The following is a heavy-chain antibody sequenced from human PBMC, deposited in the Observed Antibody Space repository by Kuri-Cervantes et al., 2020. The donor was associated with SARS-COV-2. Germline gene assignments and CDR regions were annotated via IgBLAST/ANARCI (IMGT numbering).Heavy chain of an antibody. Sequence: TVKDSCKVSVYTPSELSMHWVRQAPGEGLGWMGGFDPEDGETINAQKFQGRATITTAESTSTAYMELRSLRSDATAVYYFARGAARDYYDSSGYLPPDEAFDIWGQGTMVTVSS. CDR2: FDPEDGET. CDR3: ARGAARDYYDSSGYLPPDEAFDI. J-gene: IGHJ3*02. CDR1: VYTPSELS. D-gene: IGHD3-22*01. V-gene: IGHV1-24*01.